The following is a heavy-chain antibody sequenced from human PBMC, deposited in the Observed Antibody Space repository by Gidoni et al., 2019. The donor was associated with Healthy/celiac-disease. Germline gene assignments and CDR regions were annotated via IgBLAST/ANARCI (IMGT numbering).Heavy chain of an antibody. Sequence: QVQLVESGGGVVQPGGSLRLSCAASGFTFSSYGMHWVRQAPGKGLEWVAFIRYDGSNKYYADSVKGRFTISRDNSKNTLYLQMNSLRAEDTAVYYCAKNGPIFGVVIIVYFDYWGQGTLVTVSS. J-gene: IGHJ4*02. CDR3: AKNGPIFGVVIIVYFDY. CDR1: GFTFSSYG. D-gene: IGHD3-3*01. CDR2: IRYDGSNK. V-gene: IGHV3-30*02.